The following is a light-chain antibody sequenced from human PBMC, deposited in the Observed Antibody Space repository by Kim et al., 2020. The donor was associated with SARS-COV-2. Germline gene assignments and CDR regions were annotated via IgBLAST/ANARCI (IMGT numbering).Light chain of an antibody. CDR2: EDN. CDR3: QSHDASYQV. V-gene: IGLV6-57*01. J-gene: IGLJ3*02. Sequence: LTQPPSVSEPPGKTVTISCTRSSGSIASNYVQWYQQRPGSSPTTLIYEDNQRPSGVPDRFSGSIDSSSNSASLTISGLKIEDEADYFCQSHDASYQVFGGGTQLTVL. CDR1: SGSIASNY.